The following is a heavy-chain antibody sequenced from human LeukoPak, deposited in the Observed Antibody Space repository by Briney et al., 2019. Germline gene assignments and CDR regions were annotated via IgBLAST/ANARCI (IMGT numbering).Heavy chain of an antibody. CDR3: AKDNGPTLWDYFDY. CDR1: GFTFDDYA. Sequence: PGRSLRLSCAASGFTFDDYAMHWVRQAPGKGLEGVSGISWNSGSIVYADSVKGRFTISRDNAKNSLYLQMNSLRAEDTALYYCAKDNGPTLWDYFDYWGQGTLVTVSS. V-gene: IGHV3-9*01. J-gene: IGHJ4*02. CDR2: ISWNSGSI. D-gene: IGHD4-17*01.